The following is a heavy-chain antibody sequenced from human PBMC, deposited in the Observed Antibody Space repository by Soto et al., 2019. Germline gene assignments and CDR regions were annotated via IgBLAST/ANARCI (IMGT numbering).Heavy chain of an antibody. J-gene: IGHJ3*02. CDR1: GFTFSNAW. CDR3: TTRYRWNDVGAFDI. Sequence: PGGSLRLSCAASGFTFSNAWMSWVRQAPGKGLEWVGRIKSKTDGGTTDYAAPVKGRFTISRDDSKNTLYLQMNSLKTEDTAVYYCTTRYRWNDVGAFDIWGQGTMVTVSS. D-gene: IGHD1-1*01. V-gene: IGHV3-15*01. CDR2: IKSKTDGGTT.